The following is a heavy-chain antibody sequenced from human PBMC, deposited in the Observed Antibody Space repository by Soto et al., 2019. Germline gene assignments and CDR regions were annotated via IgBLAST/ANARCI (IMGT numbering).Heavy chain of an antibody. CDR2: INPSGGT. V-gene: IGHV4-34*02. Sequence: QVQLQQWGAGLLKPSETLSLTCAVYGGSFSGYYWTWIRQAPGKGLEWIGEINPSGGTNYTSSLKSRVSISVDPSTNQFSLILYSVTAADTAVYYCARDRQYYHFWGGYENEGPYGMDVWGQGTTVTVSS. CDR3: ARDRQYYHFWGGYENEGPYGMDV. J-gene: IGHJ6*02. CDR1: GGSFSGYY. D-gene: IGHD3-3*02.